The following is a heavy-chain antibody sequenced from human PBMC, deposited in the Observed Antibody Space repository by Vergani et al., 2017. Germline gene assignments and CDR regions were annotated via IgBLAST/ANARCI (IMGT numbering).Heavy chain of an antibody. CDR1: GFTFDDYT. V-gene: IGHV3-43*01. CDR3: ARRVRYYDSSGYYLDY. Sequence: EVQLVESGGVVVQPGGSLRLSCAASGFTFDDYTMHWVRQAPGKGLEWVSLISWDGGSTYYADSVKGRFTISRDNSKNSLYLQMNSLRTEDTALYYCARRVRYYDSSGYYLDYWGQGTLVTVSS. D-gene: IGHD3-22*01. CDR2: ISWDGGST. J-gene: IGHJ4*02.